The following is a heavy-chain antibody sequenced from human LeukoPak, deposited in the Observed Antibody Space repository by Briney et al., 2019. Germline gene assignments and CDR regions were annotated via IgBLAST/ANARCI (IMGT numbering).Heavy chain of an antibody. V-gene: IGHV3-7*01. CDR1: GFTFSSYA. J-gene: IGHJ4*02. CDR2: IKHDGSEK. CDR3: ATDSGWRTSGYYLYYFEY. Sequence: HPGGSLRLSCAASGFTFSSYAMSWVRQAPGKGLEWVASIKHDGSEKYYVDSVRGRFTISRDNTKNLLYLQMSSLRAEDTAVYYCATDSGWRTSGYYLYYFEYWGQGTLVTFSS. D-gene: IGHD3-3*01.